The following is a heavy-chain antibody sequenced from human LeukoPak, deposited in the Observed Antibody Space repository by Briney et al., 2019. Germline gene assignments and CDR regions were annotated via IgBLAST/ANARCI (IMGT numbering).Heavy chain of an antibody. D-gene: IGHD2-15*01. Sequence: GGSLRLSCAASGFTFDDYAMSWVRQAPGGGVGWVSGINWSGVSTGYADSVKGRFTLSRDNTKTSLSLQMNSLRAEDTAFYYCAKGKDTLNPYWYFDVWGRGTLVTISS. CDR2: INWSGVST. CDR1: GFTFDDYA. V-gene: IGHV3-20*04. J-gene: IGHJ2*01. CDR3: AKGKDTLNPYWYFDV.